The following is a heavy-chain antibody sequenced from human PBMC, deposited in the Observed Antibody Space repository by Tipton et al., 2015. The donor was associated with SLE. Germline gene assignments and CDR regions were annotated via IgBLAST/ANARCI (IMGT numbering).Heavy chain of an antibody. CDR2: IFYTGST. V-gene: IGHV4-39*07. Sequence: TLSLTCTVSDGSIRSTNYYWGWIRQPPGKGLEWIGSIFYTGSTYYNPSLKSRVSFSIDTSKHQFSLKLNSVTAADTAVYYCARDVGEWSSSSGSYGMDVWGQGTTVTVYS. CDR1: DGSIRSTNYY. J-gene: IGHJ6*02. CDR3: ARDVGEWSSSSGSYGMDV. D-gene: IGHD6-6*01.